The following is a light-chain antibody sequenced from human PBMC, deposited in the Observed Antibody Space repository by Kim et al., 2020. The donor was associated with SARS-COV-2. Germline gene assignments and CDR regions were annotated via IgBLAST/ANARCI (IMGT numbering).Light chain of an antibody. V-gene: IGLV3-9*01. CDR1: NFGGNN. CDR3: QVWDSSTGV. CDR2: RDS. J-gene: IGLJ2*01. Sequence: SVALGQTATITCGGNNFGGNNVRWYHQKPGQAPVLVIYRDSNRPSGIPERFSGSNSGNTATLTISGAQVEDEADYYCQVWDSSTGVFGGGTQLTVL.